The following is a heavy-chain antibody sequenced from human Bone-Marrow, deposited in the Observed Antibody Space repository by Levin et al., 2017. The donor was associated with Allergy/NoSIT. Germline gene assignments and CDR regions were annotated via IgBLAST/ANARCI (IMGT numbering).Heavy chain of an antibody. D-gene: IGHD1-26*01. J-gene: IGHJ4*02. Sequence: GESLKISCQASGYTFSSSWIGWVRQMPGEGLEWMGIIYPGDSDARYSPSVFGRVTYSVDRSINTAYLEWSSLEASDTATYYCARGKGGSYWAFDYWGQGTLVTVSS. V-gene: IGHV5-51*01. CDR3: ARGKGGSYWAFDY. CDR1: GYTFSSSW. CDR2: IYPGDSDA.